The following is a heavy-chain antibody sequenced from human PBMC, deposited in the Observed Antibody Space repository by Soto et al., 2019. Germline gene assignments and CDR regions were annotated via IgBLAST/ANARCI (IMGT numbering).Heavy chain of an antibody. J-gene: IGHJ4*02. CDR1: GFTFSYHW. CDR2: IKSDGSRT. D-gene: IGHD3-10*01. Sequence: GGSLRLSCAASGFTFSYHWMHWVRQAPGKGLVWVSRIKSDGSRTYYADSVKGRFTVSRDNAKNTLYLQMNSLRAEGTAVYYCTREFDGWGQGTLVTVSS. V-gene: IGHV3-74*01. CDR3: TREFDG.